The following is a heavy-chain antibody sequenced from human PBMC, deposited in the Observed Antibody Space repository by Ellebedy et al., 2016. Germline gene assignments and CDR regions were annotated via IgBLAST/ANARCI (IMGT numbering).Heavy chain of an antibody. V-gene: IGHV3-7*03. CDR2: IKFDGSEK. CDR1: GFTFGHYF. CDR3: TRDEA. Sequence: GESLKISCAASGFTFGHYFMSWVRQAPGKGLEWVANIKFDGSEKYYVDSVRGRFTISRDNANSSWYLQMNSLRAEDTAVYYCTRDEAWGQGTLVTVSS. J-gene: IGHJ5*02.